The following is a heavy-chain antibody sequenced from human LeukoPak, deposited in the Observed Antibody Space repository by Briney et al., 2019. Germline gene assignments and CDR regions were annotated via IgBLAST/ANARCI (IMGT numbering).Heavy chain of an antibody. D-gene: IGHD3-9*01. CDR3: ARDIAISTGYRYYYYGMDV. CDR2: ISSSSSYI. V-gene: IGHV3-21*01. Sequence: PGGSLRLSCAASGFTFSSYSMNWVRQAPGKGLEWVSSISSSSSYIYYARSVKCRFTISRHNDKNSLYLQIHSLRADDTAVYYCARDIAISTGYRYYYYGMDVWGQGTTVTVSS. CDR1: GFTFSSYS. J-gene: IGHJ6*02.